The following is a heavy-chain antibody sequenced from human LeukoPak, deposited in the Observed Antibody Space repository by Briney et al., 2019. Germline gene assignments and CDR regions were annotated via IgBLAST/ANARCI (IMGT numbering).Heavy chain of an antibody. Sequence: PGGSLRLSCAASGFTFSSNWMNWVRHAPGKGLVWVSRINSDGSTITYADSVKGRFTISRDNAKNSLYLQMNSLRAEDTAVYYCAELGITMIGGVWGKGTTVTISS. V-gene: IGHV3-74*01. D-gene: IGHD3-10*02. CDR1: GFTFSSNW. J-gene: IGHJ6*04. CDR2: INSDGSTI. CDR3: AELGITMIGGV.